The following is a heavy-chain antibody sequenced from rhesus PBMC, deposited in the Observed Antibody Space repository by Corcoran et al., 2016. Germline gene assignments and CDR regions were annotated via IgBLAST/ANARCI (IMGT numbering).Heavy chain of an antibody. J-gene: IGHJ2*01. CDR1: GGSISDSYR. Sequence: QVQLQESGPGVVKPSETLSLTCAVSGGSISDSYRWSWIRQPPGKGLEWIGYIYGSPTTTNYNPSLKRRVTISKDTSKNQFSLILTSVTAADTAIYYCARRTNYANDWYFDIWGPGTPISISS. CDR2: IYGSPTTT. CDR3: ARRTNYANDWYFDI. D-gene: IGHD4-35*01. V-gene: IGHV4S10*01.